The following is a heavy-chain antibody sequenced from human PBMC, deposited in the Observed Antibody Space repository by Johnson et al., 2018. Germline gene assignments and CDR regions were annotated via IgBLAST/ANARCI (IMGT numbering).Heavy chain of an antibody. CDR2: IIPIFGTA. CDR1: GGTFTTYA. D-gene: IGHD2-8*01. Sequence: VQLVESGAEVKKPGSSVKVSCKASGGTFTTYAISWVRQAPGQGLEWMGGIIPIFGTANYAHNFQGRVTITADRSTTTAYLELNSLTSEDTAVDYCARGRGDIALTVAFVIWGQGTMVTVSS. V-gene: IGHV1-69*06. J-gene: IGHJ3*02. CDR3: ARGRGDIALTVAFVI.